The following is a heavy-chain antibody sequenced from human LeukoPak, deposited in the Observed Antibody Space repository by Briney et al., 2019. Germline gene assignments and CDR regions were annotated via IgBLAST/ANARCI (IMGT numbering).Heavy chain of an antibody. CDR2: XXXXGXX. CDR3: AXHDYSNYVRH. J-gene: IGHJ4*02. V-gene: IGHV4-4*07. D-gene: IGHD4-11*01. CDR1: GGSISXFX. Sequence: PSETLXLTCTVSGGSISXFXXXXXRQPXXXXXXWXXXXXXXGXXXXXXSLXXXXXXXVXESKNQFSLELKSVTAADTAVYYCAXHDYSNYVRHWGQGTLITVSS.